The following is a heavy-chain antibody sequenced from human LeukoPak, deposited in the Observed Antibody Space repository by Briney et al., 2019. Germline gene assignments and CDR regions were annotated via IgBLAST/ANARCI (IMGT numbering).Heavy chain of an antibody. Sequence: SETLSLTCAGYGGSLSGYYWTWVRQPPGKGLEWIGEINESGSTNYNPSLKSRVTISVDTSKNQFSLKLSSVTAADTAVYYCARAPYYDILTGSLDAFDIWGQGTMVTVSS. V-gene: IGHV4-34*01. D-gene: IGHD3-9*01. CDR1: GGSLSGYY. J-gene: IGHJ3*02. CDR3: ARAPYYDILTGSLDAFDI. CDR2: INESGST.